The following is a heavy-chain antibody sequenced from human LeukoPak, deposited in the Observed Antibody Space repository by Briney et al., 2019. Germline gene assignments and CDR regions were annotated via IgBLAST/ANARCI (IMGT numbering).Heavy chain of an antibody. CDR2: INHSGST. Sequence: PSETLSLTCAVYGGSFSGYYWSWIRQPPGKGLEWIGEINHSGSTNYNPSLKSRVTISVDTSKNQFSLKLSSVTAADTAVYYCARGHRVHSSSANWFDPWGQGTLVTVSS. J-gene: IGHJ5*02. CDR3: ARGHRVHSSSANWFDP. V-gene: IGHV4-34*01. D-gene: IGHD6-19*01. CDR1: GGSFSGYY.